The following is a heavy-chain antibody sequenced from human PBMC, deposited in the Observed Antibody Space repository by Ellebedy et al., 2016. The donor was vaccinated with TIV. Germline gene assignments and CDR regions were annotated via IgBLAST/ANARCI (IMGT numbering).Heavy chain of an antibody. CDR2: IYYSGST. J-gene: IGHJ5*02. D-gene: IGHD2-15*01. CDR1: GGSISSGGYY. CDR3: AGEYCSGGSCFNWFNP. Sequence: SETLSLXXTVSGGSISSGGYYWSWIRQHPGKGLEWIGYIYYSGSTYYNPSLKSRVTISVDTSKNQFSLKLSSVTAADTAVYYCAGEYCSGGSCFNWFNPWGQGTLVTVSS. V-gene: IGHV4-31*03.